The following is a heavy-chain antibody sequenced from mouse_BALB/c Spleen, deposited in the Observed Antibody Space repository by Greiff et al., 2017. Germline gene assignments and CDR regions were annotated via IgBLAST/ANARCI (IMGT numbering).Heavy chain of an antibody. Sequence: EVKLMESGGGLVKPGGSLKLSCAASGFTFSSYAMSWVRQTPEKRLEWVASISSGGSTYYPDSVKGRFTISRDNARNILYLQMSSLRSEDTAMYYCARRGYYDYDGLDYWGQGTTLTVSS. CDR2: ISSGGST. CDR1: GFTFSSYA. J-gene: IGHJ2*01. V-gene: IGHV5-6-5*01. D-gene: IGHD2-4*01. CDR3: ARRGYYDYDGLDY.